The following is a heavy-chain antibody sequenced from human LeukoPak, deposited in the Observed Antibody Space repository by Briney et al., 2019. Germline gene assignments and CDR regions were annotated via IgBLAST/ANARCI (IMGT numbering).Heavy chain of an antibody. CDR1: GYTFTSHG. J-gene: IGHJ4*02. CDR2: ISAYNGNT. Sequence: ASVKVSCKASGYTFTSHGISWVRQAPGQGLEWMGWISAYNGNTNYAQKLQGRVTMTTDTSTTTAYMELSSLRSEDTAMYYCARHYYGSGASEATKYYFDYWGQGTLVTVSS. D-gene: IGHD3-22*01. CDR3: ARHYYGSGASEATKYYFDY. V-gene: IGHV1-18*01.